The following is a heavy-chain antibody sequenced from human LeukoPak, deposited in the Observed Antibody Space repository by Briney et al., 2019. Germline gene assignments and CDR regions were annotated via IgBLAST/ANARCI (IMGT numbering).Heavy chain of an antibody. D-gene: IGHD2-2*01. Sequence: PGGSLRLSCAAPGFTFSSYSMNWVRQAPGKGLEWVSYISSSSSTIYYADSVKGRFTISRDNAKNSLYLQMNSLRAEDTAVYYCAIIVVVAYWGQGTLVTVSS. CDR1: GFTFSSYS. V-gene: IGHV3-48*01. J-gene: IGHJ4*02. CDR2: ISSSSSTI. CDR3: AIIVVVAY.